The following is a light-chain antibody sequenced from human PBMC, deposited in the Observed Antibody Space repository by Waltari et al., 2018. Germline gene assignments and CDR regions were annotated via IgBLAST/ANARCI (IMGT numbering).Light chain of an antibody. Sequence: SVLTLPPSASGTPGQRVTISCSGSSSNIGSTYVYWYQQLPGTAPKLLIYRNNQRPSGVPDRFSGSKSGTSASLAISGLRSEDEADYYCAAWDDSLSGFYVFGTGTKVTVL. CDR3: AAWDDSLSGFYV. V-gene: IGLV1-47*01. CDR1: SSNIGSTY. J-gene: IGLJ1*01. CDR2: RNN.